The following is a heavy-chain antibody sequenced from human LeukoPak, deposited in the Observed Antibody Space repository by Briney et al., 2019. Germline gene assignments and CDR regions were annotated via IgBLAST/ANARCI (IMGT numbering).Heavy chain of an antibody. Sequence: PGGSLRLSCAASGFTVCSNYMSWVRQAPGKGLEWVSVIYSGGSTYYADSVKGRFTISRDNSKNTLYLQMNSLRAEDTAVYYCASHCSGYYLYFQHWGQGTLVTVSS. CDR2: IYSGGST. V-gene: IGHV3-53*01. D-gene: IGHD3-22*01. CDR1: GFTVCSNY. J-gene: IGHJ1*01. CDR3: ASHCSGYYLYFQH.